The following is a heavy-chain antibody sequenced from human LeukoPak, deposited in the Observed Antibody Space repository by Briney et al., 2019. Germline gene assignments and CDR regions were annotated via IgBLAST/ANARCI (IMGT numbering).Heavy chain of an antibody. V-gene: IGHV4-34*01. CDR3: ARLRSGYDFWSGYYPPAYYFDY. Sequence: SETLSLTCAVYGGSFSGYYWSWIRQPPGKGLEWIGEINHSGSTNYNPSLKSRVTISVDTSKNQFSLKLSSVTAADTAVYYCARLRSGYDFWSGYYPPAYYFDYWGQGTLVTVSS. J-gene: IGHJ4*02. CDR2: INHSGST. CDR1: GGSFSGYY. D-gene: IGHD3-3*01.